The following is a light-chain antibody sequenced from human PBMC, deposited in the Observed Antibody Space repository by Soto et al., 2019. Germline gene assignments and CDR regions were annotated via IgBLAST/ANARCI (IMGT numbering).Light chain of an antibody. CDR2: TAS. Sequence: ETVMTQSPATLSASPGDEATLSCRASQSVGRNVAWYRQKVGQGPRLLIYTASTRATGIPVRFGGSGAGTEFTHTISGLQSDDFATYYCLQNNEWPLTFGGGTKVEIK. CDR3: LQNNEWPLT. J-gene: IGKJ4*01. V-gene: IGKV3D-15*01. CDR1: QSVGRN.